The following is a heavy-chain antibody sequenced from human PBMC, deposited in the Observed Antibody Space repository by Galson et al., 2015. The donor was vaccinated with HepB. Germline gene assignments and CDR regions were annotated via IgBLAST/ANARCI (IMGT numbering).Heavy chain of an antibody. Sequence: SLRLSCAASGFTLSSYWMSWVRQAPGKGLEWVANINQDGSEKYYVDSVKGRFTISRDNADNSLYLQMNSLRAEDTAVFFCATPGRGNSGYFALALWGQGTLVTVSS. CDR3: ATPGRGNSGYFALAL. CDR1: GFTLSSYW. J-gene: IGHJ4*02. D-gene: IGHD3-22*01. CDR2: INQDGSEK. V-gene: IGHV3-7*03.